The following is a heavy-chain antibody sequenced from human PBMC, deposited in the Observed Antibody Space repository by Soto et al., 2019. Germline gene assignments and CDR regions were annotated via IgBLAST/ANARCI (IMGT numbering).Heavy chain of an antibody. J-gene: IGHJ5*02. V-gene: IGHV3-30*18. CDR1: GFTFSHFG. CDR2: VSSDGGSI. CDR3: AKDRSAAGTTVRFDP. Sequence: PGGSLRLSCAASGFTFSHFGMHWVRQAPGKGLEWLAAVSSDGGSIFYAQSVEGRFAISRDRSMNTLYLQMNSLRVEDSAVYYCAKDRSAAGTTVRFDPWGQGTLVTVSS. D-gene: IGHD1-1*01.